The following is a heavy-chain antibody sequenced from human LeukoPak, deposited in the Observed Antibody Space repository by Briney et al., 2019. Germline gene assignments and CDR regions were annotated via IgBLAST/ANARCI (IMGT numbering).Heavy chain of an antibody. J-gene: IGHJ4*02. D-gene: IGHD6-13*01. CDR1: GFTFSSYA. CDR2: ISYDGSNK. V-gene: IGHV3-30-3*01. Sequence: GGSLRLSCAASGFTFSSYAMHWVRQAPGKGLEWVAVISYDGSNKYYADSVKGRFTISRDNSKNTLYLQMNSLRAEDTAVYYCARDSIAAAGTLFDYWGQGTLVTVSS. CDR3: ARDSIAAAGTLFDY.